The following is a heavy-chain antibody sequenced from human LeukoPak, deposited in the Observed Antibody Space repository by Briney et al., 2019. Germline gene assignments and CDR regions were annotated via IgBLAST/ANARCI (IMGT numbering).Heavy chain of an antibody. CDR1: GFTFSNYG. D-gene: IGHD2-21*02. CDR3: TSWGDTTAEYFQR. Sequence: PGGSLRLSCAASGFTFSNYGMHWVRQAPGKGLEWVAVISYDGSNKYYADSVKGRFTISRDSSKNTLYLQMNSLRVEDTAVYYCTSWGDTTAEYFQRWGQGTLVTVSS. CDR2: ISYDGSNK. V-gene: IGHV3-30*03. J-gene: IGHJ1*01.